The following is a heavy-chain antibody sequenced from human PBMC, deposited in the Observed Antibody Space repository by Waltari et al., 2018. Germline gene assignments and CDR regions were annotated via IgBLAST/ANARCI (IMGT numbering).Heavy chain of an antibody. V-gene: IGHV1-3*01. CDR3: ARDGSIYDFWSGYYELDP. D-gene: IGHD3-3*01. Sequence: QVQLVQSGAEVKKPGASVKVSCKASGYTFTSYAMHWVRQAPGQRLEWMGWINAGNGNTKYSQKFQGRVTITRDTSASTAYMELSSLRSEDTAVYYCARDGSIYDFWSGYYELDPWGQGTLVTVSS. CDR2: INAGNGNT. CDR1: GYTFTSYA. J-gene: IGHJ5*02.